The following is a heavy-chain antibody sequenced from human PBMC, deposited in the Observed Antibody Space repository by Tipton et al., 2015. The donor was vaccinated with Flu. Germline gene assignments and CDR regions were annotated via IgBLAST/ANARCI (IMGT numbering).Heavy chain of an antibody. V-gene: IGHV1-18*01. J-gene: IGHJ6*02. D-gene: IGHD2-15*01. CDR2: ISAYNGNT. CDR1: GYTFTSYG. Sequence: QMQLVQSGAEVKKPGASVKVSCKASGYTFTSYGISWVRQAPGQGLEWMGWISAYNGNTNYAQKLQGRVTMTTDTSTSTAYMELRSLRSDDAAVYYCARGGYCSGGSCFSRSYYYYYGMDVWGQGPTVPVSS. CDR3: ARGGYCSGGSCFSRSYYYYYGMDV.